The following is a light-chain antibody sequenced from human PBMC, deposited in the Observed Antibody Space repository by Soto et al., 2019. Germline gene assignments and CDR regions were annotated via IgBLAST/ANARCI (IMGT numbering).Light chain of an antibody. J-gene: IGKJ1*01. V-gene: IGKV2-28*01. CDR3: MQSLEAWT. CDR1: QSLLHRNGYNY. Sequence: IVMTQSPLSLPVTPGEPASISCRASQSLLHRNGYNYLDWYLQKPGQSPRLLIYLGSNRASGVPDRFSGSGSGTDFTLKISRVEAEDVGVYYCMQSLEAWTFGQGTKVEIK. CDR2: LGS.